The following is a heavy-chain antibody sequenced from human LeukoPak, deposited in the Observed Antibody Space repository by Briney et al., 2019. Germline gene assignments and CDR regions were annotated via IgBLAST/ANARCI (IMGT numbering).Heavy chain of an antibody. CDR3: ARDRYYGSGSTIGEYFQH. CDR1: GFTFSSYS. Sequence: AGGSLRLSCAASGFTFSSYSMNWVRQAPGKGLEWVSSISSSSSYIYYADSVKGRFTISRDNAKNSLYLQMNSLRAEDTAVYYCARDRYYGSGSTIGEYFQHWGQGTLVTVSS. D-gene: IGHD3-10*01. V-gene: IGHV3-21*01. CDR2: ISSSSSYI. J-gene: IGHJ1*01.